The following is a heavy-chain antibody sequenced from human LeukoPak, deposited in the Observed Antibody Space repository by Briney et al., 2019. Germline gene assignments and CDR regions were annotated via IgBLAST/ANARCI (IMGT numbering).Heavy chain of an antibody. CDR2: IIPILGIA. CDR3: ARDHMIVVPSPYYFDY. D-gene: IGHD3-22*01. CDR1: GGTFSSYA. V-gene: IGHV1-69*04. J-gene: IGHJ4*02. Sequence: SVKVSCKASGGTFSSYAISGVRHAPGQGLEGMGRIIPILGIANYAQKFQGRVTLTADKSTSTAYMELRSMRSEDTAVYYCARDHMIVVPSPYYFDYWGQGTLVTVSS.